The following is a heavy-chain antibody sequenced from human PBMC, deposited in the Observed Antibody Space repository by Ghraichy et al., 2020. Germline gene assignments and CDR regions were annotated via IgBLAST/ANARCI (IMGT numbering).Heavy chain of an antibody. CDR1: GFMFSDYY. CDR2: ISSSGSTI. Sequence: GGSLRLSCAASGFMFSDYYMSWIRQAPGKGLEWVSYISSSGSTIDYADSVKGRFTISRDNANNSLYLQMNSLRAEDTAVYYCARDLTIFGVVIDYYYMDVWGKGTTVTVSS. J-gene: IGHJ6*03. V-gene: IGHV3-11*01. D-gene: IGHD3-3*01. CDR3: ARDLTIFGVVIDYYYMDV.